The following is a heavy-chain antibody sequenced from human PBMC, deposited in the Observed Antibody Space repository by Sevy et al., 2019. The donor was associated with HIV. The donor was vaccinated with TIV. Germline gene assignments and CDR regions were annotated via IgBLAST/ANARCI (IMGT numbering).Heavy chain of an antibody. J-gene: IGHJ4*01. CDR2: ISYEGTET. CDR3: ARDGGYSIKWYPLY. D-gene: IGHD6-13*01. CDR1: GFAFSSHA. V-gene: IGHV3-30-3*01. Sequence: GESLKISCAASGFAFSSHAMHWVRQAPGKGLEWVATISYEGTETFYAASVGGRFTISRDNSKNMLSLQINSLRPEDTAVYYCARDGGYSIKWYPLYWGQGTLVTVSS.